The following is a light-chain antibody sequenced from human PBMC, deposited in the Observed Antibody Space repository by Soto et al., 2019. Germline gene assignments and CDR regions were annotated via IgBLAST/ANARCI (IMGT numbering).Light chain of an antibody. Sequence: DIQMTQSPSTLSASVGDRVTITCRASQSISSWLAWYQQKPGKAPKLLIYDASSLESGGPSRFSGSGSGTEFTLTISSLQPDDFATYYCQQYNSYSPLTFGGGTKVEI. J-gene: IGKJ4*01. CDR1: QSISSW. CDR3: QQYNSYSPLT. CDR2: DAS. V-gene: IGKV1-5*01.